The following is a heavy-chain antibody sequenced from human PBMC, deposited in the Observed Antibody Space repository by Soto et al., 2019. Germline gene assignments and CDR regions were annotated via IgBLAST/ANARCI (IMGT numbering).Heavy chain of an antibody. J-gene: IGHJ4*02. V-gene: IGHV4-39*01. CDR2: IDYSGST. D-gene: IGHD3-9*01. CDR1: GGSISSRYY. Sequence: QLQLQESGPGLVKPSETLSLTCTVSGGSISSRYYWGWIRQAPGKGLEWIGSIDYSGSTYYKPSLKSRVTISVDTSRNKCSLRLSSVTAADTAVYYCARHIPAVTGYIGGHFDYWGQGTLVTVSS. CDR3: ARHIPAVTGYIGGHFDY.